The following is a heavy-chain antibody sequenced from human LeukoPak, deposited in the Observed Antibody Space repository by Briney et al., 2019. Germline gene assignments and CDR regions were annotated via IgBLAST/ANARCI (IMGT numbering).Heavy chain of an antibody. CDR3: ARAAYYYDSRGARPNWFDP. CDR2: IYHSGST. D-gene: IGHD3-22*01. Sequence: SGTLSLTCAVSGGSISSSNWWSWVRQPPGKGLEWNGEIYHSGSTNYNPSLKSRVTISVDKSKNQFSLKLSSVTAADTAVYYCARAAYYYDSRGARPNWFDPWGQGTLVTVSS. V-gene: IGHV4-4*02. CDR1: GGSISSSNW. J-gene: IGHJ5*02.